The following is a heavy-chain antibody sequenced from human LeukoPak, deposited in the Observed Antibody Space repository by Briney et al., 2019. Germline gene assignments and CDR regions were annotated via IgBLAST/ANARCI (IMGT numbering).Heavy chain of an antibody. CDR2: ISRSGDST. V-gene: IGHV3-23*01. J-gene: IGHJ4*02. CDR1: GVTFTSYA. D-gene: IGHD6-13*01. CDR3: ATRSYSAGRDF. Sequence: GGSLRLSCAASGVTFTSYAMSWVRQAPGKGLEWGSGISRSGDSTDYADSVKGRFTISRDNPKTMVYLQMNSLRVEDTAVYFCATRSYSAGRDFWGQGTLVTVSS.